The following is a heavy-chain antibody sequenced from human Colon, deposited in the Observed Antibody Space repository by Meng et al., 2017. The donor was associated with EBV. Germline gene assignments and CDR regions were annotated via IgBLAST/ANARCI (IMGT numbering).Heavy chain of an antibody. CDR3: TTLYGDSIS. D-gene: IGHD4-17*01. CDR2: IYHSGRT. J-gene: IGHJ4*02. V-gene: IGHV4-4*02. Sequence: QVQLQESGPGLVKPSPXLSLTCTVSGDSISSDYFWSWIRQPPGKGLEWIGEIYHSGRTNYNPSVKSRVSMSVDKSQNHFSPRLSSVTAADTAVYYCTTLYGDSISWGQGTLVTVSS. CDR1: GDSISSDYF.